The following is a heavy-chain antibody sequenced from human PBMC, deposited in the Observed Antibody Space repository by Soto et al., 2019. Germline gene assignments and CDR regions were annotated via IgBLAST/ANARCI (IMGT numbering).Heavy chain of an antibody. Sequence: SETLSLTCTVSGGSISSYYWCWIRQPPGKGLEWIGYIYYSGSTNYNPSLKSRVTISVDPSKNQFSLKLSSVTAADTAVYYCARGGFLRDVGPTYFDNSGQGALVTVSA. CDR1: GGSISSYY. D-gene: IGHD3-16*01. CDR2: IYYSGST. CDR3: ARGGFLRDVGPTYFDN. J-gene: IGHJ4*02. V-gene: IGHV4-59*01.